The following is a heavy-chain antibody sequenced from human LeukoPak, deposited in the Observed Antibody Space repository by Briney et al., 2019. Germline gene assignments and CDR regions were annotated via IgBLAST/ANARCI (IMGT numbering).Heavy chain of an antibody. J-gene: IGHJ5*01. Sequence: PSETLSLTCTVSGYSISSGYYWGWIRQPPGKGLEWIGSIYHSGSTYYNPSLKRRVTISVDTSKNQFSLKLRSVTAADTAVYYCARDRRGFDWFDYWGQGTLVTVSS. V-gene: IGHV4-38-2*02. CDR2: IYHSGST. CDR1: GYSISSGYY. CDR3: ARDRRGFDWFDY. D-gene: IGHD3-10*01.